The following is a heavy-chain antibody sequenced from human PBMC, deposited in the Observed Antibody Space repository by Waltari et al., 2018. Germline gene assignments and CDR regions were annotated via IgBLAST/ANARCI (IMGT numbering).Heavy chain of an antibody. J-gene: IGHJ5*02. CDR2: IKSDGSGT. CDR1: GFTFSNYW. V-gene: IGHV3-74*02. Sequence: EVQLVESGGGLVQPGGSLRLSCEASGFTFSNYWMHWVRQAPGKGLVWVSRIKSDGSGTSYADSVKGRFTISRDNAKNTLYLQMSSLRSEDTAVYYCASAGDYYDSSGYYPWGQGTLVTVSS. CDR3: ASAGDYYDSSGYYP. D-gene: IGHD3-22*01.